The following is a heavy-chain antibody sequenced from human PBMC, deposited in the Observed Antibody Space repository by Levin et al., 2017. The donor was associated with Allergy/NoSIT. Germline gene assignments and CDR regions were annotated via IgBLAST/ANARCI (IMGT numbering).Heavy chain of an antibody. J-gene: IGHJ4*02. V-gene: IGHV3-11*05. CDR2: ISSSSSYT. D-gene: IGHD1-1*01. Sequence: LSLTCAASGFTFSDYYMSWIRQAPGKGLEWVSYISSSSSYTNYANSVKGRFTISRDNAKNSLYLQMNSLRAEETAVYYCARGRGRVPPHYWGQGTLVTVSS. CDR3: ARGRGRVPPHY. CDR1: GFTFSDYY.